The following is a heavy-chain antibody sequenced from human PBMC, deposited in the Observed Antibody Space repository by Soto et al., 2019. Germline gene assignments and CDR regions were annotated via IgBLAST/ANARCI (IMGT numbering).Heavy chain of an antibody. V-gene: IGHV3-30-3*01. Sequence: PGGSLRLSCAASGFNFDIYAFHWVRQSPGKGLEWLSVISYHGREIHYADSVKGRFTISRDESRNTIYLQMNSLTYEDTAVYYCARDPVAVTGSFVDYWGQGTLVTVSS. CDR2: ISYHGREI. CDR3: ARDPVAVTGSFVDY. D-gene: IGHD3-9*01. J-gene: IGHJ4*02. CDR1: GFNFDIYA.